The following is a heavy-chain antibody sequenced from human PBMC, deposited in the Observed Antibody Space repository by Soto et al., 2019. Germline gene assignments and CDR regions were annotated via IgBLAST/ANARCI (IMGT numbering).Heavy chain of an antibody. J-gene: IGHJ5*02. V-gene: IGHV1-69*13. CDR3: TIYSGGAYYDSSGRNWFDP. D-gene: IGHD3-22*01. CDR2: IIPIFGTA. Sequence: ASVKVSCKASGGTFSSYAISWVRQAPGQGLEWMGGIIPIFGTANYAQKFQGRVTITADESTSTAYMELSSLRSEDTAVYYCTIYSGGAYYDSSGRNWFDPWGQGTLVTVSS. CDR1: GGTFSSYA.